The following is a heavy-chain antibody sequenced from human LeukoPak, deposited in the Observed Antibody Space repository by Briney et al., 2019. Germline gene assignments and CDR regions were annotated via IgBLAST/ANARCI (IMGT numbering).Heavy chain of an antibody. Sequence: TSETLSLTCTVSGGSISSYYWSWIRQTPGKGLEWIGYIYYSGSTNYNPSLKSRVTISVDTSKNQFSLKLSSVTAADTAVYYCARANWDADWFDPWGQGTLVTVSS. CDR1: GGSISSYY. CDR2: IYYSGST. CDR3: ARANWDADWFDP. V-gene: IGHV4-59*01. J-gene: IGHJ5*02. D-gene: IGHD7-27*01.